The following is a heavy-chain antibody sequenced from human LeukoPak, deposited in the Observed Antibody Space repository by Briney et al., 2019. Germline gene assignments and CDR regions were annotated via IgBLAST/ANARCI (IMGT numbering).Heavy chain of an antibody. CDR2: IYSGGDT. CDR1: GFTVSSNP. CDR3: ARDLRFNYGYFFDY. V-gene: IGHV3-53*01. J-gene: IGHJ4*02. Sequence: GGSLRLSCTISGFTVSSNPWSWVRQAPGKGLEWVSFIYSGGDTHYSDSVKGRFTISRDNSKNTLYLQMNSLRAEDTAVYSCARDLRFNYGYFFDYWGQGTLVTVSS. D-gene: IGHD5-18*01.